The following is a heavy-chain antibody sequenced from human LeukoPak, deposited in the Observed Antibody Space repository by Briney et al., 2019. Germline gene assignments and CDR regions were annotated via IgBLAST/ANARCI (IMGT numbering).Heavy chain of an antibody. V-gene: IGHV3-30*02. CDR1: GFTFSSYG. D-gene: IGHD6-19*01. CDR3: AKDARRTFGLSSGLYRGSYYFDY. Sequence: PGGSLRLSCAASGFTFSSYGMHWVRQAPGKGLEWVAFIRYAVKGRFTISRDNSKNTLFLQVNSLRAEDTAVYYCAKDARRTFGLSSGLYRGSYYFDYWGQGTLVTVSS. J-gene: IGHJ4*02. CDR2: IRYA.